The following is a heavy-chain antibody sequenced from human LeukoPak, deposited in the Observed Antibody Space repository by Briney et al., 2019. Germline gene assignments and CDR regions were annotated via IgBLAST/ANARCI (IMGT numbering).Heavy chain of an antibody. Sequence: SETLPLTCTVSGGSISSGGYYWSWIRQPPGKGLEWIGYISHSGSTYYNPSLKSRVTISVDRSKNQFSLKLSSVTAADTAVYYCAKGAGYYPTPNFDYWGQGTLVTVSS. CDR1: GGSISSGGYY. CDR3: AKGAGYYPTPNFDY. J-gene: IGHJ4*02. D-gene: IGHD3-22*01. CDR2: ISHSGST. V-gene: IGHV4-30-2*01.